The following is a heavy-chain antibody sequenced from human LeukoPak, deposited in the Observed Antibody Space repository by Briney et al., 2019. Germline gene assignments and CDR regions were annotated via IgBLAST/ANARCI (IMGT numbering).Heavy chain of an antibody. CDR1: GFTFSSYA. J-gene: IGHJ4*02. V-gene: IGHV3-30*18. CDR2: ISYDGSNK. Sequence: GGSLRFSRAASGFTFSSYAMHWVRQAPGKGLEWVAVISYDGSNKYYGDSVKGRFTISRDDSKNTLSLQMNSLRAEDTAVYYCAKVHPGLRYFEWLIDSWGQGTLVTVSS. CDR3: AKVHPGLRYFEWLIDS. D-gene: IGHD3-9*01.